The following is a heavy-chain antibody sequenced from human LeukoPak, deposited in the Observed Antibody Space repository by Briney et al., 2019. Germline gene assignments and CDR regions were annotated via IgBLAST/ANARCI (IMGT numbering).Heavy chain of an antibody. J-gene: IGHJ4*02. Sequence: ASVKVSCKASAYTFTAYYMHWGRQAPGQGREWMGWIDTNSGGTNYAQKFQGRVTITRDTSIGTAYMELSSLISDDTAVYYCASEAFCAGGSCYLHRVASWGPGTLVTVSS. CDR1: AYTFTAYY. CDR2: IDTNSGGT. CDR3: ASEAFCAGGSCYLHRVAS. D-gene: IGHD2-15*01. V-gene: IGHV1-2*02.